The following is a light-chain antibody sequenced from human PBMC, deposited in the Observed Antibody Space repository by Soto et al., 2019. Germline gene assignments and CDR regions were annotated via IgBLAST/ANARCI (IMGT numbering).Light chain of an antibody. V-gene: IGLV6-57*04. J-gene: IGLJ3*02. CDR1: SGGVAGNY. Sequence: NFMLTQPHSVSESPGKTVTISCTRSSGGVAGNYVQRYQQRPGSAPTIVIYEDNQRPSGVPDRFSGSIDSSSNSASLTISGLRPEDEADYYCQSYDSSIWMFGGGTKVTVL. CDR3: QSYDSSIWM. CDR2: EDN.